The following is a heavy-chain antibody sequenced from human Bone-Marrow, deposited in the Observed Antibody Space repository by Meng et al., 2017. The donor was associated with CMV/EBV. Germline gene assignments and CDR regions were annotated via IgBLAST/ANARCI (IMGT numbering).Heavy chain of an antibody. CDR2: IIPILGIA. CDR1: GGTFSSYT. Sequence: SVKVSCKASGGTFSSYTISWVRQAPGQGLEWMGRIIPILGIANYAQKFQGRVTITADKSTSTAYMELSSLRSEDTAVYYCARGTLTTWGPFPYYYYGMDVWGQGTTVTVSS. J-gene: IGHJ6*02. CDR3: ARGTLTTWGPFPYYYYGMDV. D-gene: IGHD4-17*01. V-gene: IGHV1-69*02.